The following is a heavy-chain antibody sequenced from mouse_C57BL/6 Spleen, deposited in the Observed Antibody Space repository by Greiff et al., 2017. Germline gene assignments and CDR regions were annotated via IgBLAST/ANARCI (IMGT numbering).Heavy chain of an antibody. CDR1: GFNIKDDY. Sequence: VQLQQSGAELVRPGASVKLSCTASGFNIKDDYMHWVKQRPEQGLEWIGWIDPENGDTEYASKFQGTATITADTSSNTAYLQVRSLTSEDTAVYYCTPLRYFDVWGTGTTVTVSS. J-gene: IGHJ1*03. V-gene: IGHV14-4*01. CDR3: TPLRYFDV. CDR2: IDPENGDT.